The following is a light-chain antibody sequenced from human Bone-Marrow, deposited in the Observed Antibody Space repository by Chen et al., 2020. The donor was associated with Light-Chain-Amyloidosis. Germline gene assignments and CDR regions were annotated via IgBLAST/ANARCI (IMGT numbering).Light chain of an antibody. CDR1: QSVSSNY. Sequence: ETVLTQSPGTLSLSPGERATLSCRASQSVSSNYLAWYQQKPGQAPRHLIYNSFNRATGIPDRFSASGSGTDFSLTISRLEPEDFAVYYCQQYGNSPQTFGQGTKLEIK. CDR2: NSF. V-gene: IGKV3-20*01. J-gene: IGKJ2*01. CDR3: QQYGNSPQT.